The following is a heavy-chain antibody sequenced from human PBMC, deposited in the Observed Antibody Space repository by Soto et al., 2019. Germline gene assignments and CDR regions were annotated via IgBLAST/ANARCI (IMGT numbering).Heavy chain of an antibody. CDR1: GASIRSVGYY. V-gene: IGHV4-31*03. CDR2: IYYTGST. CDR3: ARIEMASIK. J-gene: IGHJ4*02. Sequence: PSETLSLTCSVSGASIRSVGYYWSWLRQSPGKGLEWIGHIYYTGSTFYSPSLKSRLTISLDTSKNQFSLDLRSVTAADTAMYYCARIEMASIKWGRGTLVTVSS.